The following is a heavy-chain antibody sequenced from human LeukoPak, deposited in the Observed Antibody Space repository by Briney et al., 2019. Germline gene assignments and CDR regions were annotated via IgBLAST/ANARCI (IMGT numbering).Heavy chain of an antibody. CDR1: GYTFTGYF. V-gene: IGHV1-2*02. D-gene: IGHD3-22*01. CDR3: ARSEGITMIVVVSAEDY. J-gene: IGHJ4*02. CDR2: INPNSGGT. Sequence: ASVKVSCKASGYTFTGYFMHWVRQAPGQGLEWMGWINPNSGGTNYAQKFQGRVTMTRDTSISTAYMELSRLRSDDTAVYYCARSEGITMIVVVSAEDYWGQGTLATVSS.